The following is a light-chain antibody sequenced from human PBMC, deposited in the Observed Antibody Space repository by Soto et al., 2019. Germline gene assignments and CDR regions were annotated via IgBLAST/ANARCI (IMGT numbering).Light chain of an antibody. CDR2: GAS. CDR1: QSASRSY. CDR3: QHYARSVGT. V-gene: IGKV3-20*01. J-gene: IGKJ1*01. Sequence: ESVLTQSPGTLSLSPGERATVSCRASQSASRSYFAWYQQKPGQAPRLLISGASNRATGIPDRFSGSGSGTDFTLTISRLEPEDFAVYYCQHYARSVGTFGQGTRVEIK.